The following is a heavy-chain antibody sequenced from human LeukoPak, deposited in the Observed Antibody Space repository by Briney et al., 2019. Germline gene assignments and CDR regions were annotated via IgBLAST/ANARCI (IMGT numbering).Heavy chain of an antibody. J-gene: IGHJ4*02. D-gene: IGHD6-19*01. CDR3: AKLSRVTVAGTMDF. V-gene: IGHV3-23*01. CDR2: ISGSGDNT. Sequence: GGSLRLSCAASGFTFIRYAMIWVRQAPGKWLEWVSGISGSGDNTYYADSVKGRFAISRDNSKNMVFLQMNSLRAEDTAVYYCAKLSRVTVAGTMDFWGQGTLVTVSS. CDR1: GFTFIRYA.